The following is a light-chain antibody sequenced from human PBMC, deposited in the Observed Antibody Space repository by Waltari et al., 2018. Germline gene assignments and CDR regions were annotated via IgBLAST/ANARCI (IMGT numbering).Light chain of an antibody. CDR1: SLRGSY. CDR2: GKN. CDR3: NSRDSSGNHRVV. Sequence: SSELTQDPAVSVALGQTVRITCQGDSLRGSYAGWYQHKPGQAPVLVTYGKNNRPSGIPDRFSGSSSGNTASLTITGAQAEDEADYYCNSRDSSGNHRVVFGGGTKLTVL. V-gene: IGLV3-19*01. J-gene: IGLJ2*01.